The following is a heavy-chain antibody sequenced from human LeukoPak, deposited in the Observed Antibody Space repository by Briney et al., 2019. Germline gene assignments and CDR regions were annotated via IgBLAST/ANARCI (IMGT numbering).Heavy chain of an antibody. V-gene: IGHV3-11*05. J-gene: IGHJ6*02. CDR1: GFTFSDYY. D-gene: IGHD3-9*01. Sequence: KPGGSLTLSCAASGFTFSDYYMSWIRQAPGKGLEWVSYISSSSSYTNYADSVKGRFTISRDNAKNSLYLQMNSLRAEDTAVYYCARDRALRYFDWLSQGPSNYYYGMDVWGQGNTVTVSS. CDR2: ISSSSSYT. CDR3: ARDRALRYFDWLSQGPSNYYYGMDV.